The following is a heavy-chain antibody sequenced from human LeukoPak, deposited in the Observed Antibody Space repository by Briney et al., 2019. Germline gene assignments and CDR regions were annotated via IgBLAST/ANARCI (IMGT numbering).Heavy chain of an antibody. J-gene: IGHJ4*02. D-gene: IGHD3-10*01. CDR3: ARGITMVREGLDY. V-gene: IGHV1-69*13. CDR2: IVPIFGTA. CDR1: GGTFSSYA. Sequence: SVKVSCKASGGTFSSYAISWVRQAPGQGLEWMGGIVPIFGTANYAQKFQGRVTITADESTSTAYMELSSLRSEDTAVYYCARGITMVREGLDYWGQGTLVTVSS.